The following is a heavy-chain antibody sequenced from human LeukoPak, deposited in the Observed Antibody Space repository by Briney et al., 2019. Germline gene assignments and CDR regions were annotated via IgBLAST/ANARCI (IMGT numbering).Heavy chain of an antibody. D-gene: IGHD1-20*01. CDR3: ARELSGYNWNLATVRGGY. CDR2: IYSGGST. Sequence: GGSLRLSCAASGFTVSSNYMSWVRQAPGKGLEWVSVIYSGGSTYYADSVKGRFTISIDNSKNTLYLQMNSLRAEDTAVYYCARELSGYNWNLATVRGGYWGQGTLVTVSS. J-gene: IGHJ4*02. CDR1: GFTVSSNY. V-gene: IGHV3-66*01.